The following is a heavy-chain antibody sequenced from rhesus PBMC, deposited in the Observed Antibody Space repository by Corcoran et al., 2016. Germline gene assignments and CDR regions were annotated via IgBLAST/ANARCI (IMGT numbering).Heavy chain of an antibody. V-gene: IGHV4S10*01. CDR2: IDGSSTST. D-gene: IGHD3-3*01. Sequence: QVQLQESGPGVVKPSETLSLTCAVSGGSISDSYRWSWIRPPPGKGREGIGYIDGSSTSTNYNPSLKSRVTISKDTSKNQFSLKLSSVTAADTAVYYCARERDLHNIWTAYGLDSWGQGVVVTVSS. J-gene: IGHJ6*01. CDR1: GGSISDSYR. CDR3: ARERDLHNIWTAYGLDS.